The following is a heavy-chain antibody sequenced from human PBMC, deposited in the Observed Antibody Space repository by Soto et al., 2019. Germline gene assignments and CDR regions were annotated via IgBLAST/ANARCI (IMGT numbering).Heavy chain of an antibody. CDR3: ARYYYGSGSYYTMYYFDY. V-gene: IGHV1-69*13. CDR2: IIPIFGTA. CDR1: GGTFSSYA. D-gene: IGHD3-10*01. Sequence: SVKVSCKASGGTFSSYAISWVRQAPGQGLEWMGGIIPIFGTANYAQRFQGRVTITADESTSTAYMELSSLRSEDTAVYYCARYYYGSGSYYTMYYFDYWGQGTLVTVSS. J-gene: IGHJ4*02.